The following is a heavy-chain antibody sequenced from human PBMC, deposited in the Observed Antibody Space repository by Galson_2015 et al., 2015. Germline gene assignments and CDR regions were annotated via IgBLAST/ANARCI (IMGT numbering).Heavy chain of an antibody. CDR1: GFTFSSYG. J-gene: IGHJ6*02. CDR2: IWYDGSNK. CDR3: ARDSPCAPPYYYYYGMDV. Sequence: SLRLSCAASGFTFSSYGMHWVRQAPGKGLEWVAVIWYDGSNKYYADSVKGRFTISRDNSKNTLYLQMNSLRAEDTAVYYCARDSPCAPPYYYYYGMDVWGQGTTVTVSS. D-gene: IGHD4/OR15-4a*01. V-gene: IGHV3-33*01.